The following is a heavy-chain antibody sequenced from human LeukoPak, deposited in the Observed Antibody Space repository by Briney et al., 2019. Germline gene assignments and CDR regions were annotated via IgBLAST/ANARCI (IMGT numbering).Heavy chain of an antibody. CDR1: GDSIDIYY. V-gene: IGHV4-4*07. J-gene: IGHJ6*03. Sequence: SETLSLTCTVSGDSIDIYYWSWIRQSAGKGLEWIGRIYTTGSTNYNPSLKSRVTISVDTSKNQFSLKLSSVTAADTAVYYCARNGQQLVRGLYYYYYYYYMDVWGKGTTVTVSS. CDR2: IYTTGST. CDR3: ARNGQQLVRGLYYYYYYYYMDV. D-gene: IGHD6-13*01.